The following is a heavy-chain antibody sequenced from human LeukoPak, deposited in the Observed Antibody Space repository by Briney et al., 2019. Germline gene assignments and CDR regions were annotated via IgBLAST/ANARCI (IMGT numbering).Heavy chain of an antibody. CDR2: ISPNSGGT. CDR1: GYTLTDYY. CDR3: ARVSVAGTPDRDYFDY. V-gene: IGHV1-2*02. J-gene: IGHJ4*02. D-gene: IGHD6-19*01. Sequence: ASVKVSRKASGYTLTDYYMHWVRQAPGQGLEWMGWISPNSGGTNYAQNFQGRVTMARDTSVSTAYMELSSLRSDDTAVYYCARVSVAGTPDRDYFDYWGQGTLVTVSS.